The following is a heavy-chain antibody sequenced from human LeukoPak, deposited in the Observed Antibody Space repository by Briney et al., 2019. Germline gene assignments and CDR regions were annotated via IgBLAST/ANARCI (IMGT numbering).Heavy chain of an antibody. CDR3: ARRYSSSRGFDY. Sequence: PSETLSLTCAVSGGSISSHNWWSWVRQPPGKGLEWIGEIFHSGSTNYNPSLKSRVTISVDKSKNHFSLKLNSVTAADTAVYYCARRYSSSRGFDYWGQGTLVTVSS. V-gene: IGHV4-4*02. CDR1: GGSISSHNW. D-gene: IGHD6-13*01. J-gene: IGHJ4*02. CDR2: IFHSGST.